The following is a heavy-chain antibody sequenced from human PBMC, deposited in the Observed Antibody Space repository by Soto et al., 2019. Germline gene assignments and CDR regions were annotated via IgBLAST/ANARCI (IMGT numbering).Heavy chain of an antibody. D-gene: IGHD2-15*01. CDR1: GLSVTSNY. Sequence: EVLLVQSGGGLVQPGGSLRLSCAPSGLSVTSNYMAWVRQAPGKGLEWVSVIYSGSTTHHADSVKGRFTISRDSSSNTLYLQMSGLRVEDTALYYCARGYWVEGYGAGTYFDYWGQGTLVTVSS. J-gene: IGHJ4*02. V-gene: IGHV3-66*01. CDR3: ARGYWVEGYGAGTYFDY. CDR2: IYSGSTT.